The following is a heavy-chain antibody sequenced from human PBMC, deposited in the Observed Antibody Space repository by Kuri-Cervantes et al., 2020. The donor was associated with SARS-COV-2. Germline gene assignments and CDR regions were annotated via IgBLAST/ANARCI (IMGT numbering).Heavy chain of an antibody. CDR1: GDSISGGDYN. Sequence: SETLSLTCTVSGDSISGGDYNWSWILQAPGKGLEWIGNIYYSGITHYASYLKSRVTMSIDTSKNEFSLALWSVTAADTAVYFCARGGVYFGSTTFFNYPDYWGQGTLVTVSS. V-gene: IGHV4-30-4*01. J-gene: IGHJ4*02. CDR2: IYYSGIT. CDR3: ARGGVYFGSTTFFNYPDY. D-gene: IGHD3-10*01.